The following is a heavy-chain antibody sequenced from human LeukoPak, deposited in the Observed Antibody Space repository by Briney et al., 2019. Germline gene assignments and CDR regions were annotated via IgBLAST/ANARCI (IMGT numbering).Heavy chain of an antibody. Sequence: PGGSLRLSCAASGFIFCSTGRHWVRQAPGKGRECGAAISYDGGYKYHAYSVRGRFTISRDNSKNMLYLQMDRLRTEDKAVYNCAHQYSASPYSFDYWGQGTLVTVSS. D-gene: IGHD5-12*01. J-gene: IGHJ4*02. CDR3: AHQYSASPYSFDY. CDR1: GFIFCSTG. CDR2: ISYDGGYK. V-gene: IGHV3-30*03.